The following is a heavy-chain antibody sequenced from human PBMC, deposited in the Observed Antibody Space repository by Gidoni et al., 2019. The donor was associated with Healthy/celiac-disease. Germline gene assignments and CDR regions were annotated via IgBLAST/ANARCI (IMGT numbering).Heavy chain of an antibody. CDR2: INPGNGNT. Sequence: QVQLVQSGAEVKKPGASVKVSCKAPVYTSTSYAMHWVRQPPGQRLEWMGWINPGNGNTKYSQKFQGRVTITRDTSASTAYMELSSLRSEDTAVYYCARLFGQVRGKLFDYWGQGTLVTVSS. CDR3: ARLFGQVRGKLFDY. V-gene: IGHV1-3*01. CDR1: VYTSTSYA. D-gene: IGHD3-10*01. J-gene: IGHJ4*02.